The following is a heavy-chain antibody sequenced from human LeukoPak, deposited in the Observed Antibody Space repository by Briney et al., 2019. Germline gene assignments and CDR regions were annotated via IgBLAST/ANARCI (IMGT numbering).Heavy chain of an antibody. CDR2: IYHSGSI. CDR3: ARGYSSSWYLRSFFDY. Sequence: PSETLSLTCAVSGGSISSSNWWSWVRQPPGKGLEWIGEIYHSGSINYNPSLKSRVTISVDKSKNQFSLKLSSVTAADTAVYYCARGYSSSWYLRSFFDYWGQGTLVTVSS. CDR1: GGSISSSNW. D-gene: IGHD6-13*01. J-gene: IGHJ4*02. V-gene: IGHV4-4*02.